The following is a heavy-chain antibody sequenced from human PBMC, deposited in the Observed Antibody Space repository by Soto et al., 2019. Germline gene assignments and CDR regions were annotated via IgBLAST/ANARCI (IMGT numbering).Heavy chain of an antibody. CDR1: GFTFSSYA. D-gene: IGHD2-2*01. CDR2: ISYDGSNK. Sequence: PGGSLRLSCAASGFTFSSYAMHWVRQAPGKGLEWVAVISYDGSNKYYADSVKGRFTISRDNSKNTLYLQMNSLRAEDTAVYYCVGYCSSTSCYGGSGYYYGMDVWGQGTTVTVSS. CDR3: VGYCSSTSCYGGSGYYYGMDV. V-gene: IGHV3-30-3*01. J-gene: IGHJ6*02.